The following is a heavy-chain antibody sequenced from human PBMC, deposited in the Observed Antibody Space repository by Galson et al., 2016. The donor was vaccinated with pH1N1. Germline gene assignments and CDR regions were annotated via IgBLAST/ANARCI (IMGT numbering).Heavy chain of an antibody. CDR3: AREDYYDTDLSDWYFDL. J-gene: IGHJ2*01. CDR2: IIPIFNTV. V-gene: IGHV1-69*13. D-gene: IGHD3-22*01. Sequence: SVKVSCKASGATFGSYGINWVRQAPGQGLEWMGGIIPIFNTVKYAQNFQGRVTITADESTTTAYMELSSLRSEDTAMYYCAREDYYDTDLSDWYFDLRGRGTLLTVSS. CDR1: GATFGSYG.